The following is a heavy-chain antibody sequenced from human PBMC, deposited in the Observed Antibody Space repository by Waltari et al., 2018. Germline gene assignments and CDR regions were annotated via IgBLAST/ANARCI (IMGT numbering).Heavy chain of an antibody. V-gene: IGHV4-38-2*02. Sequence: QVQLQESGPGLVKPSETLSLTCTVSGYSISSGYYWGWIRQPPGKGLEWIGSIYHSGDTYYTPSLKSRVTISVDPSKNQFSLKLSSLTAADTAVYYCARGPGRAGAVAGTRYYYYMDVWGKGTTVTVSS. CDR2: IYHSGDT. D-gene: IGHD6-19*01. CDR3: ARGPGRAGAVAGTRYYYYMDV. J-gene: IGHJ6*03. CDR1: GYSISSGYY.